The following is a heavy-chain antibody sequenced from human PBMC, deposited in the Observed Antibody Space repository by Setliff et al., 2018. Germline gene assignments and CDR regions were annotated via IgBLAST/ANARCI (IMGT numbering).Heavy chain of an antibody. CDR3: ARTGTYRYFDY. CDR1: GASISSGTYY. J-gene: IGHJ4*02. Sequence: PSETLSLTCTVSGASISSGTYYWAWIRQPPGKGLEWIGRIHYRGTTYSNASLASRLTISVDTAKNQLSLKLTSVTAADTAVYYCARTGTYRYFDYWGQGTRVTAPQ. V-gene: IGHV4-39*01. CDR2: IHYRGTT. D-gene: IGHD1-1*01.